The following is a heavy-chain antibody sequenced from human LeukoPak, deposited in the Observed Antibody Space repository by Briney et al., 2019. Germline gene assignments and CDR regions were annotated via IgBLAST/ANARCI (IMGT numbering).Heavy chain of an antibody. CDR1: GGSFSGYY. Sequence: PSETLSLTCAVYGGSFSGYYWSWIRQPPGKGLEWIGEINHSGSTNYNPSLKSRVTMSVDTSKNQFSLKLSSVTAADTAVYYCARDKTGTLDYWGQGTLVTVSS. V-gene: IGHV4-34*01. D-gene: IGHD1-7*01. CDR3: ARDKTGTLDY. J-gene: IGHJ4*02. CDR2: INHSGST.